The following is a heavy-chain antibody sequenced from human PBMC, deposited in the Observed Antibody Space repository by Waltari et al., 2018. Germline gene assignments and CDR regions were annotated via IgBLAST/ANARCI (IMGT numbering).Heavy chain of an antibody. CDR1: GLTISNYA. CDR2: SAGNGAT. V-gene: IGHV3-23*01. D-gene: IGHD2-15*01. CDR3: SKGKAVGIVDWFDP. Sequence: EVQLLESGGALVQPGGSLTLSCIVSGLTISNYAMTWVRQAPGKGLQWVSTSAGNGATYYADPVKGRFSTYSDNSKSTLYLQMASLRAEDTAVYYCSKGKAVGIVDWFDPWGQGTLVTVSS. J-gene: IGHJ5*02.